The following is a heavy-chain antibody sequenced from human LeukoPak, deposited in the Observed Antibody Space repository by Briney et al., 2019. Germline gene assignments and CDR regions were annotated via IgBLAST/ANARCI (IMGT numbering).Heavy chain of an antibody. CDR2: IKQDGSEK. J-gene: IGHJ4*02. CDR3: ARDGTDYYDSSGYRYFDY. D-gene: IGHD3-22*01. CDR1: GFTFSSYW. V-gene: IGHV3-7*01. Sequence: PGGSLRLSCAASGFTFSSYWMSWVRQAPGKGLEWVANIKQDGSEKYYVDSVKGRFTISRDNAKNSLYLQMNSLRAEDTAVYYCARDGTDYYDSSGYRYFDYWGQGTLVTVSS.